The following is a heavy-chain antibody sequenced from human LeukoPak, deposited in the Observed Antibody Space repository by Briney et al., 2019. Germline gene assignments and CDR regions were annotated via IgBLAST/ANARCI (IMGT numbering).Heavy chain of an antibody. J-gene: IGHJ4*02. CDR1: GFAFPGYW. CDR2: IGKDGSEK. Sequence: PGGSLRLSCAASGFAFPGYWMVWVRQAPGKGLEWVASIGKDGSEKSYVDSMKGRFTISRDNARNSLYLQMSSLRVEDTAIYYCTRDIICLQLEYWGQGALVTVSS. D-gene: IGHD3-10*01. V-gene: IGHV3-7*01. CDR3: TRDIICLQLEY.